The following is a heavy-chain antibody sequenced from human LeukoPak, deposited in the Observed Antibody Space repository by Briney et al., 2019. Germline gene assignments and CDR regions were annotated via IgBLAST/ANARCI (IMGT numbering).Heavy chain of an antibody. CDR3: ARDRYSSSSWDY. V-gene: IGHV1-69*01. J-gene: IGHJ4*02. CDR1: GGTFSSYA. D-gene: IGHD6-6*01. CDR2: IIPIFGTA. Sequence: SVKVSCKASGGTFSSYAISWVRQAPGQGLEWMGGIIPIFGTANYAQKFQGRVTITADESTSTAYMELSSLRSEDTAVYYCARDRYSSSSWDYWGQGTLVTVSS.